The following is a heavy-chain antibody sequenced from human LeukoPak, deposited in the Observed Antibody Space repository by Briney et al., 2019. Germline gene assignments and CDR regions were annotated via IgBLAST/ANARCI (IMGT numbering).Heavy chain of an antibody. D-gene: IGHD3-22*01. J-gene: IGHJ4*02. CDR1: GGSISSGGYC. CDR3: ARAVLLSSGYYFDY. V-gene: IGHV4-31*01. Sequence: SETLSLTCTVSGGSISSGGYCWSWIRQHPGKGLEWIGHIYYSGSTYYNPSLKSLVTISVDTSKNQFSLKLSSVTAADTAVYYCARAVLLSSGYYFDYWGQGTLVTVSS. CDR2: IYYSGST.